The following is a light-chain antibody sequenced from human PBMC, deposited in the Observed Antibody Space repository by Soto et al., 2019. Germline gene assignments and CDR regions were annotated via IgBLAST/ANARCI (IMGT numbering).Light chain of an antibody. CDR2: KAS. V-gene: IGKV1-5*03. Sequence: DIHMTQSPSTLSASVGDRVTITCRASQSISSWLAWYQQKPGKAPKLLIYKASSLESGVPSRFSGSGSGTEFTLTISSLQPDDFATYYCQQYNSYSRTCGQGTKEDIK. J-gene: IGKJ1*01. CDR3: QQYNSYSRT. CDR1: QSISSW.